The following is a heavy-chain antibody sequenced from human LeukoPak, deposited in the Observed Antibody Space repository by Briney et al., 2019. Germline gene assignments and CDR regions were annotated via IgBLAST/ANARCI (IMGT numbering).Heavy chain of an antibody. CDR2: IRYDGSNK. CDR3: AKDPGGWLGGYPPYYYYYMDV. V-gene: IGHV3-30*02. Sequence: PGGSLRLSCAASGFTFSSYGMHWVRQAPGKGLEWVAFIRYDGSNKYYADSVKGRFTISRDNSKNTLYLQMNSLRAEDTAVYYCAKDPGGWLGGYPPYYYYYMDVWGKGTTVTISS. CDR1: GFTFSSYG. D-gene: IGHD3-22*01. J-gene: IGHJ6*03.